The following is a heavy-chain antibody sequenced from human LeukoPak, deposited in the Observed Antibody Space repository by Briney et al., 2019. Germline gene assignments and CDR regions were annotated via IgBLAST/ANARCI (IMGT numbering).Heavy chain of an antibody. V-gene: IGHV3-7*01. J-gene: IGHJ4*02. Sequence: GGSPRLSCAASGFIFSKYWMSWVRQAPGKGLEWVANIKQDGSEKYYADSVKGRFTISRDNSKNTLYLQMNSLRAEDTAVYYCARDTLYSFDYWGQGTLVTVSS. CDR1: GFIFSKYW. D-gene: IGHD1-1*01. CDR2: IKQDGSEK. CDR3: ARDTLYSFDY.